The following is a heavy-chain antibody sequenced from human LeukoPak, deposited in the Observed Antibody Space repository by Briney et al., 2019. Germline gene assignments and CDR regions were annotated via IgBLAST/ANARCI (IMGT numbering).Heavy chain of an antibody. CDR1: GFTFSSYG. D-gene: IGHD2-2*01. CDR3: ARVDGYCSSTSCPNPRYYYGMDV. J-gene: IGHJ6*04. V-gene: IGHV3-33*01. Sequence: GGSLRLSCAASGFTFSSYGMHWVRRAPGKGLEWVAVIWYDGSNKYYADSVKGRFTISRDNSKNTLYLQMNSLRAEDTAVYYCARVDGYCSSTSCPNPRYYYGMDVWGKGTTVTVSS. CDR2: IWYDGSNK.